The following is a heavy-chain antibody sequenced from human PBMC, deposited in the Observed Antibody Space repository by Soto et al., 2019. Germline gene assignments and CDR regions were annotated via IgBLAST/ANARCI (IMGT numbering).Heavy chain of an antibody. Sequence: GGSLRLSCAASGFTFSSYAMSWVRQAPGKGLEWVSAISGRGGSTYYADSGKGRFTISRDNSKNTRYLQMNSLRAEDTAVYYCAKDRVVVVPAAEYYFDYWGQGTLVTVSS. J-gene: IGHJ4*02. CDR1: GFTFSSYA. D-gene: IGHD2-2*01. CDR3: AKDRVVVVPAAEYYFDY. V-gene: IGHV3-23*01. CDR2: ISGRGGST.